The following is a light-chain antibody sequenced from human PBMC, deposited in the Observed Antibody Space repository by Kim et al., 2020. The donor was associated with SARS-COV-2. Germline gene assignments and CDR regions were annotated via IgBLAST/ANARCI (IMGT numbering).Light chain of an antibody. V-gene: IGKV1-8*01. J-gene: IGKJ5*01. CDR3: QQYYSYPR. CDR1: QCISSY. CDR2: AAS. Sequence: FPSTGDTVTMTCRASQCISSYFAWYQQKPGKAPKLLIYAASTLQSGVPSRFSGSGSGTDFTLTISCLQSEDFATYYCQQYYSYPRFGQGTRLEIK.